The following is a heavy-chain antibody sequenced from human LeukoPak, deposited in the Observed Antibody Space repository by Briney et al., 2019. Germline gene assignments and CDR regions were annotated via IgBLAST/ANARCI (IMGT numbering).Heavy chain of an antibody. V-gene: IGHV4-59*08. CDR2: IYYSGST. CDR1: GGSISSYY. CDR3: ARHIPDYGSGLLAFDY. J-gene: IGHJ4*02. D-gene: IGHD3-10*01. Sequence: PSETLSLTCTVSGGSISSYYWSWIRQPPGKGLEWIGYIYYSGSTNYNPSLKSRVTISVDTSKNQFSLKLSSATAADTAVYYCARHIPDYGSGLLAFDYWGQGTLVTVSS.